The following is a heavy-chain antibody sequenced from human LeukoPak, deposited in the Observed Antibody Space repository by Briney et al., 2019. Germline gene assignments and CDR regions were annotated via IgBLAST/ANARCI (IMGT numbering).Heavy chain of an antibody. J-gene: IGHJ4*02. CDR2: INHSGST. CDR3: ARGHRLPGRY. D-gene: IGHD2-15*01. Sequence: PSETLSLTCTVSGGSISPYYWSWIRQPPGKGLEWIGEINHSGSTNYNPSLKSRVTISVDTSKNQFSLKLSSVTAADTAVYYCARGHRLPGRYWGQGTLVTVSS. CDR1: GGSISPYY. V-gene: IGHV4-34*01.